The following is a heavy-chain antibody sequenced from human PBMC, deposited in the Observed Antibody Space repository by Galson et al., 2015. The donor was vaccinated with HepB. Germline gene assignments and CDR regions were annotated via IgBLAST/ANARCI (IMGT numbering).Heavy chain of an antibody. CDR3: ARDLTVVVQSYPFDV. CDR1: GDSVSSNSAA. V-gene: IGHV6-1*01. J-gene: IGHJ3*01. Sequence: CAISGDSVSSNSAAWNWIRQSPSRGLEWLGRTYYRSKWYHDYAVSVKSRITINPDTSKNQSSLQLNSVTPEDTAVYYCARDLTVVVQSYPFDVWGQGTMVTASS. D-gene: IGHD2-15*01. CDR2: TYYRSKWYH.